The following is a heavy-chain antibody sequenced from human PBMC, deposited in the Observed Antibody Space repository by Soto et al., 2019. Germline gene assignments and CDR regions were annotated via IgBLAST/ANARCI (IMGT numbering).Heavy chain of an antibody. J-gene: IGHJ6*02. V-gene: IGHV1-8*01. Sequence: ASVKVSCKASGCTFTSYDINWVRQATGQGLEWMGWMNPNSGNTGYAQKFQGRVTMTRNTSISTAYMELSSLRSEDTAVYYCILGYCTNGVCYTGLLDVWGQGTTVTVSS. CDR2: MNPNSGNT. CDR1: GCTFTSYD. CDR3: ILGYCTNGVCYTGLLDV. D-gene: IGHD2-8*01.